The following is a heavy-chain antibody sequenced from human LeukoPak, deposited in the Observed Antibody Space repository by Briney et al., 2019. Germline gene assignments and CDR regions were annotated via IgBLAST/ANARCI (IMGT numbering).Heavy chain of an antibody. CDR1: GFSFSDSR. V-gene: IGHV3-7*04. D-gene: IGHD2-21*01. CDR2: INRDGTEK. J-gene: IGHJ4*02. Sequence: PGGSLRLSCAPSGFSFSDSRMTWVGQAPGKGLEWVANINRDGTEKHFLDSVEGRFTISRHNAKKSLYLQMSSLRPQDTALYFCVRGDWYFESWGQGTLVTVSS. CDR3: VRGDWYFES.